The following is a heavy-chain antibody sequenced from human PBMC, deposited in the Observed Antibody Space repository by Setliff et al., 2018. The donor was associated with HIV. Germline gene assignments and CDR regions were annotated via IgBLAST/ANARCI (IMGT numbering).Heavy chain of an antibody. J-gene: IGHJ3*01. CDR1: GMSVSGYY. CDR2: IYHTGTT. Sequence: SETLSLTYRVSGMSVSGYYWSWIRQSPGEGLEWIGYIYHTGTTSYNPSLKSRVTIQIDRSNNHFSLNLRSATTADTAVYFCARDHELGVFDLWGQGTMVTVSS. V-gene: IGHV4-59*02. CDR3: ARDHELGVFDL. D-gene: IGHD1-26*01.